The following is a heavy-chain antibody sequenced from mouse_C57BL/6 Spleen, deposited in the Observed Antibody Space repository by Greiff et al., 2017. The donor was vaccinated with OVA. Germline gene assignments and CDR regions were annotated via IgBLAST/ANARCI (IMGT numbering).Heavy chain of an antibody. Sequence: DVQLQESGPGLVKPSQSLSLTCSVTGYSITSGYYWNWIRQFPGNKLEWMGYISYDGSNNYNPSLKNRISITRDTSKNQFFLKLNSVTTEDTATYYCATVVTTAWYFDVWGTGTTVTVSS. D-gene: IGHD2-2*01. V-gene: IGHV3-6*01. CDR3: ATVVTTAWYFDV. CDR2: ISYDGSN. CDR1: GYSITSGYY. J-gene: IGHJ1*03.